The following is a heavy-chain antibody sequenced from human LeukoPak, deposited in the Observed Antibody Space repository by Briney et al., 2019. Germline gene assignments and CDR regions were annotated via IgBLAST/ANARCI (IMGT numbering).Heavy chain of an antibody. D-gene: IGHD5-18*01. V-gene: IGHV4-61*01. Sequence: PSETLSLTCTVSGGSVSSGSYYWSWIRQPPGKGLEWIGYIYYSGSTNYNPSLKSRVTISVDTSKNQFSLKLSPVTAADTAVYYCARDREYSYGDAFDIWGQGTMVTVSS. CDR3: ARDREYSYGDAFDI. CDR2: IYYSGST. J-gene: IGHJ3*02. CDR1: GGSVSSGSYY.